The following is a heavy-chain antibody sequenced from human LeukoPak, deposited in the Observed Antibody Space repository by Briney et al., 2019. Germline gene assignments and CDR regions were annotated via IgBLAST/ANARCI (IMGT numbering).Heavy chain of an antibody. CDR2: ISITGDST. V-gene: IGHV3-23*01. Sequence: GGSLRLSSAAAGFTFNTYAMSWVRQAPGKGLEWVSAISITGDSTHYADSVKGRFTISRDNSKNTLYLQMNSLRAEDTALYYCARDDYGDWPPLFDNWGQGTLVTVSS. D-gene: IGHD4-17*01. J-gene: IGHJ4*02. CDR3: ARDDYGDWPPLFDN. CDR1: GFTFNTYA.